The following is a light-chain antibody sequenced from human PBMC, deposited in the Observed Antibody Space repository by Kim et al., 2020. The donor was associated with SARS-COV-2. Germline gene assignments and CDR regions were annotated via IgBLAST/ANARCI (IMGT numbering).Light chain of an antibody. V-gene: IGKV1-9*01. J-gene: IGKJ5*01. Sequence: DIQLTQSPSFLSASVGDRVTITCRASQVISSSLAWYQQKPGQAPKLLIYAASTLQSGVPSRFSGSESGTEFTLTISSLQPEDFATYYCQQLNTYPITFGQGTRLEIK. CDR1: QVISSS. CDR3: QQLNTYPIT. CDR2: AAS.